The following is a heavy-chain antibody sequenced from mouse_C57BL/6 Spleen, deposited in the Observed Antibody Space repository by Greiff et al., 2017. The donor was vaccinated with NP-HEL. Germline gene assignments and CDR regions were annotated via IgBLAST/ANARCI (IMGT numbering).Heavy chain of an antibody. CDR2: IYPGDGDT. CDR1: GYAFSSYW. CDR3: ARRGLRQGGMDY. Sequence: QVQLQQSGAELVKPGASVKISCKASGYAFSSYWMNWVKQRPGKGLEWIGQIYPGDGDTNYNGKFKGKATLTADKSSSTAYMQLSSLTSEDSAVYFCARRGLRQGGMDYWGQGTSVTVSS. V-gene: IGHV1-80*01. J-gene: IGHJ4*01. D-gene: IGHD2-4*01.